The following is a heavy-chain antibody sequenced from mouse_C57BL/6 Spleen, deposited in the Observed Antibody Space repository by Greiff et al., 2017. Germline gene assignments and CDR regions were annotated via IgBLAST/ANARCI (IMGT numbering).Heavy chain of an antibody. CDR3: ARGSNDDAMDY. D-gene: IGHD2-12*01. CDR1: GYTFTSYW. V-gene: IGHV1-69*01. Sequence: QVQLQQPGAELVMPGASVKLSCKASGYTFTSYWMHWVKQRPGQGLEWIGEIDPSDSYTNYNQKFKGKSTLTVDNSSSTAYMQLSSRTSEDSAVYYCARGSNDDAMDYWGQGTSVTVSS. CDR2: IDPSDSYT. J-gene: IGHJ4*01.